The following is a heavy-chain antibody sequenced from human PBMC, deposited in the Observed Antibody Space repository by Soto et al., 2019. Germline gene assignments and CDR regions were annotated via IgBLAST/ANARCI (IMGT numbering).Heavy chain of an antibody. J-gene: IGHJ5*02. D-gene: IGHD3-3*01. CDR3: ARQGPAYYDFWSGHIPYNWFDP. CDR2: IYYSGST. Sequence: SETLSLTCTVSGGSISSSSYYWGWIRQPPGKGLEWIGSIYYSGSTYYNPSLKSRVTISVDTSKNQFSLKLSSVTAADTAVYYCARQGPAYYDFWSGHIPYNWFDPWGQGTLVTVSS. CDR1: GGSISSSSYY. V-gene: IGHV4-39*07.